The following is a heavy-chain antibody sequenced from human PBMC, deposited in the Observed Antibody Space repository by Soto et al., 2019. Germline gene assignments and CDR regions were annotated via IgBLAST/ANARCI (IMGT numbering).Heavy chain of an antibody. J-gene: IGHJ5*02. Sequence: GGSLRLSCATSGFTFINFWMSWVRQTPGKGLEWVANINQDGTEENYVDSVKGRFTISRDNAKNSLFLQMNGLRDEDTAIYYCARDYTVIDPWGQGVLVTVSS. CDR2: INQDGTEE. V-gene: IGHV3-7*05. CDR1: GFTFINFW. CDR3: ARDYTVIDP.